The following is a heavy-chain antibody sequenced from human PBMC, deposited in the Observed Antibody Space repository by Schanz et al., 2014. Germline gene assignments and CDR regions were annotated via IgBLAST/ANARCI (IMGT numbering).Heavy chain of an antibody. CDR3: AKSYDTSGYSGFDY. V-gene: IGHV3-30*18. Sequence: QVQLVESGGGVVQPGRSLRLSCAGSGFSFSDYSMHWVRQAPGRGLEWVAVISYHGSERYYADSVKGRFTISRDNSKNTLYLQMNSLRTEDTAVYFCAKSYDTSGYSGFDYWGPGILVTVSS. D-gene: IGHD3-22*01. J-gene: IGHJ4*02. CDR1: GFSFSDYS. CDR2: ISYHGSER.